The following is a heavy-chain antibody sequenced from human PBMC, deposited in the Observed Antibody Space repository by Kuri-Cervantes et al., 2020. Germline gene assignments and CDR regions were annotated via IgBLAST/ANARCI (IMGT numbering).Heavy chain of an antibody. CDR3: ARSRAVAY. V-gene: IGHV3-7*01. Sequence: GESLKISCAASGFTFNSYWMSWVRQAPGKGLEWVANIKQDGSEKYYVDSVKGRFTISRDNAKNSLFLQMNSLRAEDTAVYYCARSRAVAYWGQGTLVTVSS. CDR2: IKQDGSEK. J-gene: IGHJ4*02. CDR1: GFTFNSYW. D-gene: IGHD6-19*01.